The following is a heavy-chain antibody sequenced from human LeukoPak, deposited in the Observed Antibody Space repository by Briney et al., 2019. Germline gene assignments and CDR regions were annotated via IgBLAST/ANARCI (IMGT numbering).Heavy chain of an antibody. V-gene: IGHV1-8*03. D-gene: IGHD3/OR15-3a*01. Sequence: ASVTVSCKASGYPFTNYDINWVRQATGRGLEWMGWMNPDSGDTAYAQNFQGRVTITTDESTSTAYMELSSLRSDDTAVYYCARSIIFGLFDYWGQGTLVTVSS. CDR2: MNPDSGDT. J-gene: IGHJ4*02. CDR1: GYPFTNYD. CDR3: ARSIIFGLFDY.